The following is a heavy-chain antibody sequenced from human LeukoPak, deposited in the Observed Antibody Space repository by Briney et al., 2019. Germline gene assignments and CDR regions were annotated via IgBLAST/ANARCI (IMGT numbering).Heavy chain of an antibody. D-gene: IGHD2-21*01. V-gene: IGHV3-23*01. CDR2: ISGSGGST. CDR1: GFTFDDYG. J-gene: IGHJ4*02. CDR3: AKDRTSGIVVVSPGTL. Sequence: GGSLRLSCAASGFTFDDYGMSWVRQAPGKGLEWVSAISGSGGSTYYADSVKGRFTISRDNSKNTLYLQMNSLRAEDTAVYYCAKDRTSGIVVVSPGTLWGQGALVTVSS.